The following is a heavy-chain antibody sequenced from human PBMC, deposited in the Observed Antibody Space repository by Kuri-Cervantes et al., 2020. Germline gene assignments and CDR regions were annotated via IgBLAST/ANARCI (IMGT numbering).Heavy chain of an antibody. J-gene: IGHJ6*02. V-gene: IGHV3-66*02. CDR1: GFTFSSYW. CDR3: AKDKTRDYYYGMDV. Sequence: GESLKISCAASGFTFSSYWMSWVRQAPGKGLEWVSVIYSGGSTYYADSVKGRFTISRDNSKNTLYLQMNSLRAEDTAVYYCAKDKTRDYYYGMDVWGQGTTVTVSS. CDR2: IYSGGST.